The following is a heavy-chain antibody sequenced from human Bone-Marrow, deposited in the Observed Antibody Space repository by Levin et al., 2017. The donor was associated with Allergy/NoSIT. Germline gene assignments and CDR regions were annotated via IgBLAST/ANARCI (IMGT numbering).Heavy chain of an antibody. CDR2: IYWDGDK. J-gene: IGHJ4*02. CDR1: GFSLSTTGVG. CDR3: AHSDSSSWYFDY. Sequence: TLSLTCTFSGFSLSTTGVGVGWIRQPPGKALEWLALIYWDGDKRYSPSLKNRLTITKDTSKNQVVLTMTNMDPVDTATYYCAHSDSSSWYFDYWGQGTLVTVSS. D-gene: IGHD6-13*01. V-gene: IGHV2-5*02.